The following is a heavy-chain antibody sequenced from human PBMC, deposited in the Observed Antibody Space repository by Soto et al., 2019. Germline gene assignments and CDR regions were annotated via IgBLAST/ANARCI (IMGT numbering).Heavy chain of an antibody. V-gene: IGHV4-30-4*01. CDR3: ASEGSGSYSRFDY. Sequence: QVQLQESGPGLVKPSQTLSLPCTVSGGSISSGDYYWSWIRQPQGKGLEWIGYIYYSGSTYYNPSLKSRVTISVDTSKNQFSLKLSSVTAADTAVDYCASEGSGSYSRFDYWGQGTLVTVSS. D-gene: IGHD1-26*01. CDR2: IYYSGST. J-gene: IGHJ4*02. CDR1: GGSISSGDYY.